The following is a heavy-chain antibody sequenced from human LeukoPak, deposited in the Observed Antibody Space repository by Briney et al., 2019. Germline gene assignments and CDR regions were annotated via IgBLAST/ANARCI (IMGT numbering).Heavy chain of an antibody. Sequence: NPGGSLRLSCAASGFTFSKNGMNWVRQAPGKGLEWVSAVTGSGDNTFYADSVKGRSTISRDNSKNTLYLQMNSLRAEDTAVYYCARGSGDYPPGWYFDYWGQGTLVTVSS. CDR2: VTGSGDNT. CDR1: GFTFSKNG. V-gene: IGHV3-23*01. D-gene: IGHD4-17*01. J-gene: IGHJ4*02. CDR3: ARGSGDYPPGWYFDY.